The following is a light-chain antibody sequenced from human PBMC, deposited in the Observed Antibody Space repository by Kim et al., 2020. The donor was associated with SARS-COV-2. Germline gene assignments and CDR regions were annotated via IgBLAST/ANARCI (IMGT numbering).Light chain of an antibody. V-gene: IGKV1-6*01. Sequence: AIQMTQSPSSLSASVGDRVTITCRASQDITNDLGWYQQKPGKAPKLLIYAASSLQSGVPLRFSGSGSGTDFTLTISSLQPEDFATYYCLQDYNYPLTFGQGTKVEVK. CDR3: LQDYNYPLT. CDR1: QDITND. CDR2: AAS. J-gene: IGKJ1*01.